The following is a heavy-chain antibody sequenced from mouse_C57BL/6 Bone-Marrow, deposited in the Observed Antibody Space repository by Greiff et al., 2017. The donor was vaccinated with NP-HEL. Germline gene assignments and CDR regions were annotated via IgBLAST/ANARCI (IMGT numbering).Heavy chain of an antibody. D-gene: IGHD2-1*01. Sequence: EVQRVESGGGLVKPGGSLKLSCAASGFTFSSYAMSWVRQTPEKRLEWVATISDGGSYTYYPDNVKGRFTISRDNAKNNLYLQMSHLKSEDTAMYYCARAGSTMVFDYWGQGTTLTVSS. V-gene: IGHV5-4*01. CDR2: ISDGGSYT. CDR3: ARAGSTMVFDY. CDR1: GFTFSSYA. J-gene: IGHJ2*01.